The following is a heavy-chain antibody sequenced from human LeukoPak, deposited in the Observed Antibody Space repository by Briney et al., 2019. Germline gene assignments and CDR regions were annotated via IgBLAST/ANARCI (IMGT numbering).Heavy chain of an antibody. CDR3: ARGSLLYSGSYYSLGDY. CDR1: GYTFTGYY. D-gene: IGHD1-26*01. J-gene: IGHJ4*02. CDR2: INPNSGGT. Sequence: ASVKVSCKASGYTFTGYYMHWVRQAPGQGLEWMGRINPNSGGTNYAQKFQGRVTMTRDTSIGTAYMELSRLRSEDTAVYYCARGSLLYSGSYYSLGDYWGQGTLVTVSS. V-gene: IGHV1-2*06.